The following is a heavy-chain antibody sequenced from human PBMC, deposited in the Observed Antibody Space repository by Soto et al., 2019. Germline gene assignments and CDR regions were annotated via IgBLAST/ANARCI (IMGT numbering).Heavy chain of an antibody. CDR2: INHSGST. CDR3: ARSYYDILTGYSCPPYFDY. CDR1: GGSFSGYY. Sequence: QVQLQQWGAGLLKPSETLSLTCAVYGGSFSGYYWSWIRQPPGKGLEWIGEINHSGSTNYNPSLKSRVTISVDTSKNQFSLKLSSVTAADTAVYYCARSYYDILTGYSCPPYFDYWGQGTLVTVSS. V-gene: IGHV4-34*01. D-gene: IGHD3-9*01. J-gene: IGHJ4*02.